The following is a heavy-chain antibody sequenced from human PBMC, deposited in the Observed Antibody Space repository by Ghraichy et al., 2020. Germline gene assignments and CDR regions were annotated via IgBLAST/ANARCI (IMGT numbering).Heavy chain of an antibody. CDR3: ARASYYYYYGMDV. Sequence: ASVKVSCKASGYTFSNHYMHWVRQAPGQGLEWMGIINPSDGSTDYGQKFQGRVTMTRDTSTSTVYMELSSLRSEDTALYYCARASYYYYYGMDVWGQGTTVTVSS. CDR1: GYTFSNHY. V-gene: IGHV1-46*01. CDR2: INPSDGST. J-gene: IGHJ6*02.